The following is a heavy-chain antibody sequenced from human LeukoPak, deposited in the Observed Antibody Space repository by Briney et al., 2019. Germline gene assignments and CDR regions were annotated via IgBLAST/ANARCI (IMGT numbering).Heavy chain of an antibody. CDR1: GGSISSGGYY. J-gene: IGHJ4*02. D-gene: IGHD3-22*01. CDR3: ARGSLYYDSSGGYFDY. V-gene: IGHV4-31*03. CDR2: IYYSGST. Sequence: PSETLSLTCTVSGGSISSGGYYWSWIRQHPGKGLEWIGYIYYSGSTYYDPSLKSRVTISVDTSKNQFSLKLSSVTAADTAVYYCARGSLYYDSSGGYFDYWGQGTLVTVSS.